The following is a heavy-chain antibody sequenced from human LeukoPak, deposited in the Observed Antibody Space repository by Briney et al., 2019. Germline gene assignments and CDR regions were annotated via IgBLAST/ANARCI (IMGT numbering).Heavy chain of an antibody. J-gene: IGHJ4*02. D-gene: IGHD6-13*01. CDR1: GHTFSSHD. CDR3: ARGGLAAETSGFDY. Sequence: GASVKVSCKASGHTFSSHDLNWVRQAPGHGLEWMGWLSTDNDDTGYAQKFQGRVTMTRDTSISTVYMELRSLTSDDTAVYYCARGGLAAETSGFDYWGQGTLVTVSA. V-gene: IGHV1-8*01. CDR2: LSTDNDDT.